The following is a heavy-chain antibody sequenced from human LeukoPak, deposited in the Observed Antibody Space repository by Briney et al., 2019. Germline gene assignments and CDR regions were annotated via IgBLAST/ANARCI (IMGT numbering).Heavy chain of an antibody. V-gene: IGHV4-59*01. CDR1: GGSISSYY. CDR2: IYYSGST. D-gene: IGHD6-13*01. J-gene: IGHJ4*02. Sequence: SETLSLTCTVPGGSISSYYWSWIRRPPGKGLEWIGYIYYSGSTNSNPSLKSRVTISVDTSKNQFSLKLSSVTAADTAVYYCARIAAAGGFDCWGQGTLVTVSS. CDR3: ARIAAAGGFDC.